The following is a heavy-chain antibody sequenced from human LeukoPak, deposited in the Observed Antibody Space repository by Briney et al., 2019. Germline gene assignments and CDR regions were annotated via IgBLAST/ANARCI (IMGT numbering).Heavy chain of an antibody. CDR3: ARKVYHRFDY. D-gene: IGHD2-2*01. CDR2: ISTSGDNT. J-gene: IGHJ4*02. V-gene: IGHV3-23*01. CDR1: GFTFSSYA. Sequence: GGSLRLFCAASGFTFSSYAMTWVRQAPGKGLEWVSAISTSGDNTYYADSVRGRFTISRDNSKNTLYLQMNSLRADDTAVYYCARKVYHRFDYWGQGTLVTVSS.